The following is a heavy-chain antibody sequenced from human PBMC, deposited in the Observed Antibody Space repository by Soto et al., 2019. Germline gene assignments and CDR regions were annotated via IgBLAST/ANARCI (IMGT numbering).Heavy chain of an antibody. CDR3: ARYSGSYLEDNWFDP. D-gene: IGHD1-26*01. CDR1: GFTFSSYW. J-gene: IGHJ5*02. CDR2: IKQDGSEK. Sequence: EVQLVESGGGLVQPGGSLRLSCAASGFTFSSYWMSWVRQAPGKGLEWVANIKQDGSEKYYVDSVKGRFTISRDNAKNSLYLQMNSLRAEDTAVYYCARYSGSYLEDNWFDPWGQGTLVTVSS. V-gene: IGHV3-7*01.